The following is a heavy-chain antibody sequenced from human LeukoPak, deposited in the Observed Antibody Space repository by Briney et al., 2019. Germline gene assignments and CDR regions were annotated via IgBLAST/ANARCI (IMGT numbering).Heavy chain of an antibody. Sequence: SETLSLTCTVSGGSISSYYWSWIRQPPGKGLEWIGYIYYSGSTNYNPSLKSRVTISVDTSKNQFSLKLSSVTAADTAVYYCARRVRSILTGYFFDYWGQGTLVTVSS. V-gene: IGHV4-59*01. CDR3: ARRVRSILTGYFFDY. D-gene: IGHD3-9*01. CDR1: GGSISSYY. CDR2: IYYSGST. J-gene: IGHJ4*02.